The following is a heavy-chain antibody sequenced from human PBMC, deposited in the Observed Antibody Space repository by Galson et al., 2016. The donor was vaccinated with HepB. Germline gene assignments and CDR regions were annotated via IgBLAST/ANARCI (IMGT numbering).Heavy chain of an antibody. Sequence: QSGAEVKEPGESLRISCQGSGYRLTDYWITWIRQVPGKGLQWMGRIDPDDSYTNCSPSFQGHVTISVDKSIDTAYLQWSTLKASDTAIYYCARALEYGSRNYYDYYAMDVWGPGTTVIVSS. D-gene: IGHD4-17*01. CDR1: GYRLTDYW. V-gene: IGHV5-10-1*01. CDR3: ARALEYGSRNYYDYYAMDV. J-gene: IGHJ6*02. CDR2: IDPDDSYT.